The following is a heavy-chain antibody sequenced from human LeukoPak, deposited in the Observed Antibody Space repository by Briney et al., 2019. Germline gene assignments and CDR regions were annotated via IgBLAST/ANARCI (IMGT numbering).Heavy chain of an antibody. CDR1: GFTFGSHG. J-gene: IGHJ4*02. CDR3: ARDLLGYSYDAYYFDF. D-gene: IGHD5-18*01. Sequence: GRSLRLSCAASGFTFGSHGMHRVRQAPGKGLEWVAVIWYDGSKKYHADSVKGRFTISRDNSKNTLYLQMNSLRAEDTAMYYCARDLLGYSYDAYYFDFWGQGTLVTVSS. CDR2: IWYDGSKK. V-gene: IGHV3-33*01.